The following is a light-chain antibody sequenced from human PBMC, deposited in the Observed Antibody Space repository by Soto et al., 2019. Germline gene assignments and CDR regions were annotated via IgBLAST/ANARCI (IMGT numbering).Light chain of an antibody. CDR3: QQYNDYSPRT. V-gene: IGKV1-5*03. J-gene: IGKJ1*01. CDR2: KAS. CDR1: QFISIW. Sequence: DIQLTQSPSTLSASVGDRVTITCRASQFISIWLAWYQQKPGKAPKLLIYKASSLKSGVPSRFSGSGSGTEFTLTISSLQPDDFAAYYCQQYNDYSPRTFGQGTKVEIK.